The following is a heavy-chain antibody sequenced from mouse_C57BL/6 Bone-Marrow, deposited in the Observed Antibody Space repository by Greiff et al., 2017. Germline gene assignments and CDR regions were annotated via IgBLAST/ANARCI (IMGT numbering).Heavy chain of an antibody. V-gene: IGHV2-2*01. J-gene: IGHJ3*01. Sequence: QVQLQQSGPGLVQPSQSLSITCTVSGFSLTSYGVHWVRQSPGKGLEWLGVIWSGGSTDYNAAFISRLSISKDNSKSQVFFKMNSLQADDTAIYYCAREGDGYPWFAYWGQGTLVTVSA. D-gene: IGHD2-3*01. CDR3: AREGDGYPWFAY. CDR2: IWSGGST. CDR1: GFSLTSYG.